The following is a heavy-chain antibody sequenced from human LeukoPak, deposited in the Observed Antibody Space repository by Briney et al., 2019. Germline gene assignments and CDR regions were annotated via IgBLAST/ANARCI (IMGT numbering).Heavy chain of an antibody. CDR1: GGSFSGYY. CDR2: INHSGST. J-gene: IGHJ5*02. V-gene: IGHV4-34*01. D-gene: IGHD3-10*01. CDR3: ASTKRLLWFGSVPRFDP. Sequence: SETLSLTCAVYGGSFSGYYWSWIRQPPGKGLEWIGEINHSGSTNYNPSLKSRVTISVDTSKNQFSLKLSSVTAADTAVYYCASTKRLLWFGSVPRFDPWGQGTLVTVSS.